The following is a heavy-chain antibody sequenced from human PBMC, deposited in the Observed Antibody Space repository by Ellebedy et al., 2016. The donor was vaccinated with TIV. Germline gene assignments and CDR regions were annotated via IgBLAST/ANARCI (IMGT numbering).Heavy chain of an antibody. CDR3: AKGGGSVIPTRADY. D-gene: IGHD4-11*01. J-gene: IGHJ4*02. V-gene: IGHV3-9*01. Sequence: DSVKGRFTISRDIAKKSVHLQMNSLTAEDTALYYCAKGGGSVIPTRADYWGQGNLVIVSS.